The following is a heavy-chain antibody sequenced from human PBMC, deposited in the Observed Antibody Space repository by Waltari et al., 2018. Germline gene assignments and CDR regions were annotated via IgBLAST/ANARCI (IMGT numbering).Heavy chain of an antibody. J-gene: IGHJ6*02. CDR1: GGTFSSYA. Sequence: QVQLVQSGAEVKKPGSSVKVSCKASGGTFSSYAISWVRQAPGQGLDWMGRIIPVFGTANYAQKCQGRVPITADKSTSTAYMELSSLRSEDTAVYYCARAYTVTAYYYYGMDVWGQGTTVTVSS. V-gene: IGHV1-69*08. CDR3: ARAYTVTAYYYYGMDV. CDR2: IIPVFGTA. D-gene: IGHD4-17*01.